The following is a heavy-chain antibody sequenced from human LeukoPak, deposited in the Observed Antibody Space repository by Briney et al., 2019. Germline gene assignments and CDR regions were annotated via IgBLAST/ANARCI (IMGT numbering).Heavy chain of an antibody. CDR1: GYTFSSYY. V-gene: IGHV1-46*01. CDR2: INPSGGST. CDR3: ARVAPVAGASFDY. Sequence: ASVKVSCKASGYTFSSYYMHWVRQAPGQGLEWMGIINPSGGSTSYAQKFQGRVTMTRDMSTSTVYMELSSLISEDTAVYYCARVAPVAGASFDYWGQGTLVTVSS. J-gene: IGHJ4*02. D-gene: IGHD6-19*01.